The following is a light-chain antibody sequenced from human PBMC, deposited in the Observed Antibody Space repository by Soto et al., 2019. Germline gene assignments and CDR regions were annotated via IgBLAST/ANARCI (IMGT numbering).Light chain of an antibody. J-gene: IGLJ1*01. CDR3: SSYRSGGTFV. CDR1: SFNIGNNY. V-gene: IGLV1-51*01. Sequence: QSVLTQPPSVSAAPGQKVTISCSGSSFNIGNNYVSWFQQLPGTAPKLLIYDSNKRPSGIPDRFSGSKSGTSATLDITGLQTGDEADYYCSSYRSGGTFVFGSGTKLTVL. CDR2: DSN.